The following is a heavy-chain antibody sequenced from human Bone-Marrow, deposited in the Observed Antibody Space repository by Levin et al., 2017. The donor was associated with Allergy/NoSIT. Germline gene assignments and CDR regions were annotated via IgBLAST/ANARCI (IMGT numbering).Heavy chain of an antibody. CDR3: ARHWKRSCSSTSCYSGMDV. D-gene: IGHD2-2*01. J-gene: IGHJ6*02. V-gene: IGHV4-59*08. Sequence: SPTLSLPCRVSGGSLLNYYWSWIRQPPGKGLEWIGYIYDSGSTTYNPSLKSRVIISVDTSKNQFSLKLSSVTAADTAVYYCARHWKRSCSSTSCYSGMDVWGQGTTVTISS. CDR1: GGSLLNYY. CDR2: IYDSGST.